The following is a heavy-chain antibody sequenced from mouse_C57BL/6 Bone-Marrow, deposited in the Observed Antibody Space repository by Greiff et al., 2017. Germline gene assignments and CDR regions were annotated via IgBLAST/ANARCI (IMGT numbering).Heavy chain of an antibody. CDR2: ISSGGSYT. CDR1: GFTFSSYG. V-gene: IGHV5-6*02. J-gene: IGHJ2*01. CDR3: ARRSGDY. Sequence: EVKLMESGGDLVKPGGSLKLSCAASGFTFSSYGMSWVRQTPDKRLEWVATISSGGSYTYYPDSVKGRFTISRDNAKNTLYLQMSSLKSEDTAMYYCARRSGDYWGQGTTLTVSS.